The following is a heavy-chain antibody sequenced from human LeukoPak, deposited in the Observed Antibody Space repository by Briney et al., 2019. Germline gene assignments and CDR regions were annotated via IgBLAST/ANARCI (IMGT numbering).Heavy chain of an antibody. J-gene: IGHJ4*02. CDR1: GFTFSSYG. CDR2: IWYDGSNK. Sequence: GRSLRLSCAASGFTFSSYGMHWVRQAPGKGLEWVAVIWYDGSNKYYADSVKGRFTISRDNSKNTLYLQMNSLRAEDTAVYYCARDGYGSGSPLDYWGQGTLVTVSS. D-gene: IGHD3-10*01. CDR3: ARDGYGSGSPLDY. V-gene: IGHV3-33*01.